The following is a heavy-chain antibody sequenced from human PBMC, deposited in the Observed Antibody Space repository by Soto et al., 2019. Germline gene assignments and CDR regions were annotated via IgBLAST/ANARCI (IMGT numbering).Heavy chain of an antibody. CDR1: GGSFSGYY. D-gene: IGHD3-22*01. V-gene: IGHV4-34*01. J-gene: IGHJ3*02. CDR2: INHSGST. CDR3: ARGDGGGYYLYAFDI. Sequence: ASETLSLTCAVYGGSFSGYYWSWIRQPPGKGLEWIGEINHSGSTNYNPSLKSRVTISVDTSKNQFSLKLSSVTAADTAVYYCARGDGGGYYLYAFDIWGQGTMVTVSS.